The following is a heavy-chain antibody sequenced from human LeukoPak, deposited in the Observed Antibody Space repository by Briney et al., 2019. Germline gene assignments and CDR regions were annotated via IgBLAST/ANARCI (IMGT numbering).Heavy chain of an antibody. V-gene: IGHV4-59*01. Sequence: SETLSLTCTVSGGSISSYYWSWIRQPPGKGLEWIGYIYYSGSTNYNPSLKSRVTMSVDTSKNQFSLKLSSVTAADTAVYYCARGGYSGYDYVLPYDYWGQGTLVTVSS. CDR3: ARGGYSGYDYVLPYDY. CDR1: GGSISSYY. CDR2: IYYSGST. D-gene: IGHD5-12*01. J-gene: IGHJ4*02.